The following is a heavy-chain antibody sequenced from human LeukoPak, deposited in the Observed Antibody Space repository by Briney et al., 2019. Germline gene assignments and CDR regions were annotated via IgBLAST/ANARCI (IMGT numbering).Heavy chain of an antibody. CDR1: GYTFTRYG. CDR3: ARTRGIAAAGTLADYYYYGMDV. D-gene: IGHD6-13*01. V-gene: IGHV1-18*01. J-gene: IGHJ6*02. CDR2: ISAYNGNT. Sequence: APGKPSYKPSGYTFTRYGIIWVRQAPGHGLEGMGWISAYNGNTNYAQKHQGRVNMTTDTSTSTAYMELRSLRSDDTAVYYCARTRGIAAAGTLADYYYYGMDVWGQGTMVTVSS.